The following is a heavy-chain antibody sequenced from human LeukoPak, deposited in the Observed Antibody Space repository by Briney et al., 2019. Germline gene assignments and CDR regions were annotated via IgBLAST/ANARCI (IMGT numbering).Heavy chain of an antibody. Sequence: SVKVSCKASGGTFSSYAISWVRHAPGQGLECMGRIIPIFGTTNYAQKFQGRVTITTDESTSTAYMELSSLRSEDTAVYYCARESSGIVVVVAATYYFDYWGQGTLVTVSS. V-gene: IGHV1-69*05. D-gene: IGHD2-15*01. CDR2: IIPIFGTT. J-gene: IGHJ4*02. CDR1: GGTFSSYA. CDR3: ARESSGIVVVVAATYYFDY.